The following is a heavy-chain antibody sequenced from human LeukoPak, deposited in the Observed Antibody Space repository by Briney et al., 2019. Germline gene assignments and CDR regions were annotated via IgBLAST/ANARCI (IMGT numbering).Heavy chain of an antibody. D-gene: IGHD6-19*01. J-gene: IGHJ4*02. Sequence: SETLSLTCAVYGGSFSGYYWSWIRQPPGKGLEWIGEINHSGSTNYNPSLKSRVTISVDTSKNQFSLKLSSVTAADTAVYYCARSKPIAVAGRTPDYWDQGTLVTVSS. CDR2: INHSGST. CDR1: GGSFSGYY. V-gene: IGHV4-34*01. CDR3: ARSKPIAVAGRTPDY.